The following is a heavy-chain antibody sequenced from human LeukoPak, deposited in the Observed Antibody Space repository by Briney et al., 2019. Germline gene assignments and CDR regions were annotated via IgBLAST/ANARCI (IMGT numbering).Heavy chain of an antibody. Sequence: SETLSLTCTVSGGSISNGGYFWSWIRQPPGKGLEWVGYTFYSGSTYYNPSLESRLTISVDTSKNQFSLKLRSVTAADTAVYYCATYYYDSSGSPAYCFDFWGQGTLVTVSS. CDR1: GGSISNGGYF. D-gene: IGHD3-22*01. V-gene: IGHV4-30-4*01. CDR2: TFYSGST. CDR3: ATYYYDSSGSPAYCFDF. J-gene: IGHJ4*02.